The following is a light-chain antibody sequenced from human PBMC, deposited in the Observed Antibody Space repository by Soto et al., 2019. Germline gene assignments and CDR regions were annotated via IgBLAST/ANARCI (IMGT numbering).Light chain of an antibody. CDR2: AAS. CDR1: QSISSY. V-gene: IGKV1-39*01. Sequence: DIQMTQSPSSLSESVGGRVTITCGASQSISSYLNWYHQKPGKDTKLLIYAASSLQSGVPYRFSGSGSGTDVTLTISSLQTEDFATYYCQQSYSTTITFGQGTRLEIK. J-gene: IGKJ5*01. CDR3: QQSYSTTIT.